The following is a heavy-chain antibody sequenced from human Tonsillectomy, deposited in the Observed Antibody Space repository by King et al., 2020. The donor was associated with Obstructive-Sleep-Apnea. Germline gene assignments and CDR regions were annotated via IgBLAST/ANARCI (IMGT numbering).Heavy chain of an antibody. V-gene: IGHV4-4*07. Sequence: QLQESGPGLVKPSETLSLTCTVSGGSINSYYWSWIRQPAGKGLEWIGRIYTSGRTHYNPSLKSRVTLSVDTSKNQFSLKLSSVTAADTAVYYCARDGSVGWFDSWGQGTLVTVSS. D-gene: IGHD2-15*01. J-gene: IGHJ5*01. CDR3: ARDGSVGWFDS. CDR2: IYTSGRT. CDR1: GGSINSYY.